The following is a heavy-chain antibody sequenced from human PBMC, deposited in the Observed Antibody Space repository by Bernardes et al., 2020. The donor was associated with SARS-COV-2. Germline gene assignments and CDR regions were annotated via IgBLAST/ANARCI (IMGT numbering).Heavy chain of an antibody. CDR3: ARGVGADYYDSSGHKKGTAEDWYVDL. CDR1: GFTFSSYS. V-gene: IGHV3-21*01. J-gene: IGHJ2*01. Sequence: GGSLRLSCAASGFTFSSYSMNWVRQAPGKGLEWVSSISSSSSYIYYADSVKGRFTISRDNAKNSLYLQMNSLRAEDTAVYYCARGVGADYYDSSGHKKGTAEDWYVDLWNRGTLVTVSS. D-gene: IGHD3-22*01. CDR2: ISSSSSYI.